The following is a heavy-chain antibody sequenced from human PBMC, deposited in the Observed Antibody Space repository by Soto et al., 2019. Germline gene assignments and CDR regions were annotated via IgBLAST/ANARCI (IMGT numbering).Heavy chain of an antibody. D-gene: IGHD2-21*01. J-gene: IGHJ6*02. Sequence: EVQLVESGGGSVQPGESLRLSCAASGFSFRDYDMHWVRQRTGKGLEWVAGLGAADDPFYVASVKGRLAVSSDNAQSSLYLQMDNLGVEDTAVYFCARAYLGRLPRRADYYYAMDVWGRGTTVTVSS. CDR2: LGAADDP. V-gene: IGHV3-13*05. CDR3: ARAYLGRLPRRADYYYAMDV. CDR1: GFSFRDYD.